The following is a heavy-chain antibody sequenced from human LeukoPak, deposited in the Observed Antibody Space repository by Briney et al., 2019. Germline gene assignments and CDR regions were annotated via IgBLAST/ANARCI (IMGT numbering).Heavy chain of an antibody. V-gene: IGHV3-53*01. CDR2: IYSGGST. J-gene: IGHJ4*02. CDR3: ARRYSSAWSFDY. CDR1: GFTFSDYW. D-gene: IGHD6-19*01. Sequence: GGSLRLSCAASGFTFSDYWMHWVRQTPGRGLVWVSVIYSGGSTYYADSVKGRFTISRDNSKNTLYLQMNSLRAEDTAVYYCARRYSSAWSFDYWGQGTLVTVSS.